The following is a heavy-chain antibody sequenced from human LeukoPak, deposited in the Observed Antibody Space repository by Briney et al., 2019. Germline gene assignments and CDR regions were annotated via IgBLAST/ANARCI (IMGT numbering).Heavy chain of an antibody. V-gene: IGHV3-7*01. CDR2: IKQDGSEK. D-gene: IGHD3-3*01. J-gene: IGHJ4*02. CDR1: GFTLSSYW. CDR3: AVDFWSPRVDY. Sequence: GGSLRLSCAASGFTLSSYWMSSVRQAPGKGQEWVANIKQDGSEKYYVDSVKGRFTISRDNAKNSLYLQMNSLRAEDTAVYYCAVDFWSPRVDYWGQGTLVTVSS.